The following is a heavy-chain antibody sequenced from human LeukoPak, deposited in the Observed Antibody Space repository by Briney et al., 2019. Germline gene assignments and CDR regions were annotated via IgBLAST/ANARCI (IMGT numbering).Heavy chain of an antibody. J-gene: IGHJ4*02. CDR3: ARVQTPYYGGDEIGY. D-gene: IGHD2-21*01. CDR1: GFTFGDYV. CDR2: ISSSSEYI. Sequence: PGRSLRLSCTASGFTFGDYVMSWVRQAPGKGLEWVSFISSSSEYIYYANSVKGRFTISRDNAKNSLYLQVNSLRAEDTAVYYCARVQTPYYGGDEIGYWGQGTLVTVSS. V-gene: IGHV3-21*01.